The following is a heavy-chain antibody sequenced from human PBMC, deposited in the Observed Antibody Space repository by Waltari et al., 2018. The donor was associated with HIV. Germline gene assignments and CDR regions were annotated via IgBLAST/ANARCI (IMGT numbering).Heavy chain of an antibody. D-gene: IGHD7-27*01. V-gene: IGHV3-48*01. CDR1: GFTCSNYT. J-gene: IGHJ4*02. CDR2: ISRSSSSI. CDR3: ARDINGGWGY. Sequence: EVQLVESGGGLVQPGGSLRLSCAAFGFTCSNYTMNWVRQDPGKGLEWVSYISRSSSSIFYADSVKVRFTISRDNAKNSLYLQMNSLRVEDTAVYYCARDINGGWGYWGQGTLVTVAS.